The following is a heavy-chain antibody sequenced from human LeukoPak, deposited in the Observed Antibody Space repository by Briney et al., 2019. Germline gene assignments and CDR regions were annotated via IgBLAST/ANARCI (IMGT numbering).Heavy chain of an antibody. CDR2: IYYSGST. CDR1: GGSISSYY. D-gene: IGHD2-2*02. Sequence: SETLSLTCTVSGGSISSYYWSWIRQPPGKGLEWIGYIYYSGSTNYNPSLKSRVTISVDTSKNQFSLKLSSVTAADTAVYYCARSGSSYQPLLYFDWGQGTLVTVSS. V-gene: IGHV4-59*01. J-gene: IGHJ4*02. CDR3: ARSGSSYQPLLYFD.